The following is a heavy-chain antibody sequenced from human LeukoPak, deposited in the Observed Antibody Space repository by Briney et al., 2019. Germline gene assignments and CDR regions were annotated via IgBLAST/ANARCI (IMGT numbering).Heavy chain of an antibody. CDR1: GYTLTELS. J-gene: IGHJ3*02. V-gene: IGHV1-24*01. CDR2: FEPEDGET. Sequence: ASVKVSCKVSGYTLTELSMHWVRQAPGKGLEWMGGFEPEDGETIYAQKFQGRVTMTEDTSTDTAYMELSSLRSEDTAVYYCATDPWGVGAHSAFDIWGQGTMVTVSS. CDR3: ATDPWGVGAHSAFDI. D-gene: IGHD1-26*01.